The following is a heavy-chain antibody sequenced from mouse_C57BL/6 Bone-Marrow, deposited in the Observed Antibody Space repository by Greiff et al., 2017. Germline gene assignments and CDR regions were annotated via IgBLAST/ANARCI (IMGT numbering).Heavy chain of an antibody. CDR3: ARSTMVKGYWYFDV. D-gene: IGHD2-2*01. J-gene: IGHJ1*03. CDR1: GYAFSSSW. V-gene: IGHV1-82*01. CDR2: IYPGDGDT. Sequence: VQRVESGPELVKPGASVKISCKASGYAFSSSWMNWVKQRPGKGLEWIGRIYPGDGDTNYNGKFKGKATLTADKSSSTAYMQLSSLTSEDSAVYFCARSTMVKGYWYFDVWGTGTTVTVSS.